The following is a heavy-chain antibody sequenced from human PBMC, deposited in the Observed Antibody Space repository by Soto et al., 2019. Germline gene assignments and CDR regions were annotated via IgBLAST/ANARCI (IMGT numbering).Heavy chain of an antibody. CDR2: ISTYNANT. CDR1: GYTFTNFG. D-gene: IGHD3-16*01. V-gene: IGHV1-18*01. CDR3: GRGGTPIDY. Sequence: QVQLVQSGAEVKKPGASVKVSCKTSGYTFTNFGISWVRQAPGQGLEWMGWISTYNANTNYAQKFQGSVTMTTDTPTSTAYMELRSLRSAATAGYYCGRGGTPIDYGGQGPLVTVSS. J-gene: IGHJ4*02.